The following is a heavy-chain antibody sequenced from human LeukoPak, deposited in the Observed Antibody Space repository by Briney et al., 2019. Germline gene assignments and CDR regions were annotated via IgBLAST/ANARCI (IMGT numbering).Heavy chain of an antibody. V-gene: IGHV1-46*01. CDR2: INPTGGST. D-gene: IGHD6-6*01. J-gene: IGHJ4*02. CDR1: GYTFPSYF. Sequence: ASVKVSCKASGYTFPSYFMHWVRQAPGQGLEWMGIINPTGGSTTYAQKFQGRVTMTRDTSTSTVYMELSSLRSDDTGVYYCARTADRRFDYWGQGTLVTVSS. CDR3: ARTADRRFDY.